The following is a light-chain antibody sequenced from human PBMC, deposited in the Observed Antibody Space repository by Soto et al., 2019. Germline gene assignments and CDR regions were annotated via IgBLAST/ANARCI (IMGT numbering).Light chain of an antibody. V-gene: IGLV2-11*01. CDR1: SSDVGRYNY. CDR3: CSYAGSPYV. Sequence: QSALTQPRPVSGSPGQSVTISCTGTSSDVGRYNYVSWYQHHPGKAPKLMIYDVSTRPSGVPDRFSGSKSGTTASLTISGFQAEDEADYYCCSYAGSPYVFGTGTKVTV. J-gene: IGLJ1*01. CDR2: DVS.